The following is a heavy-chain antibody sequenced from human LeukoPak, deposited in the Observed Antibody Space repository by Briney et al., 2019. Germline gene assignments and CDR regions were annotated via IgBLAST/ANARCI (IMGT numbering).Heavy chain of an antibody. D-gene: IGHD3-22*01. CDR3: ARGILRDYYDSSGFYHRGGVGY. CDR1: GGSFSGYY. V-gene: IGHV4-34*01. J-gene: IGHJ4*02. Sequence: SETLSLTCAVYGGSFSGYYWSWIRQPPGKGLEWIGEINHSGSTNYNPSLKSRVTISVDTSKNQFSLRLSSVTAADTAVYFCARGILRDYYDSSGFYHRGGVGYWGQGTLVTVSS. CDR2: INHSGST.